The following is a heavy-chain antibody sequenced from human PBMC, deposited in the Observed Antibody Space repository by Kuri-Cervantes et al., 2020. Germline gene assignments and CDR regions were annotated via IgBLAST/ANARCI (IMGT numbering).Heavy chain of an antibody. CDR2: INAGNGNT. CDR1: GYTFTSYD. D-gene: IGHD5-12*01. CDR3: ARGLSGPYYFDY. J-gene: IGHJ4*02. Sequence: ASVKVSCKASGYTFTSYDINWVRQATGQRLEWMGWINAGNGNTKYSQKFQGRVTITRDTSASTAYMELSSLRSEDTAVYYCARGLSGPYYFDYWGQGTLVTVSS. V-gene: IGHV1-3*01.